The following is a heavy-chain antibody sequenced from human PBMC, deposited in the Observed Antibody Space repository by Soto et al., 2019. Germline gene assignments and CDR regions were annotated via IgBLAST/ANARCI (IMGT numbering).Heavy chain of an antibody. D-gene: IGHD6-13*01. J-gene: IGHJ4*02. V-gene: IGHV3-7*05. CDR1: GFTFSSYW. CDR2: IKQDGSEK. CDR3: ARVVWDFGYSSSWGFRFDY. Sequence: PGGSLRLSCAASGFTFSSYWMSWVRQAPGKGLEWVASIKQDGSEKYYVDSVKGRFTISRDNAKNSLYLQMNSLRAEDTAVYYCARVVWDFGYSSSWGFRFDYWGQGTLVTVSS.